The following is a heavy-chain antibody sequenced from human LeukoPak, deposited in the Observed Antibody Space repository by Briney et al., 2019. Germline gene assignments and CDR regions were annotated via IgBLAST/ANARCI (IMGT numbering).Heavy chain of an antibody. V-gene: IGHV4-59*08. D-gene: IGHD5-18*01. CDR1: GGSISSYY. CDR2: IYYSGST. CDR3: ARRDDSYGYRWYFDL. J-gene: IGHJ2*01. Sequence: PSETLSLTCTVSGGSISSYYWSWIRQPPGKGLEWIGYIYYSGSTNYNPSLKSRVTISVDTSKNQFSLKLSPVTAADTAVYYCARRDDSYGYRWYFDLWGRGTLVTVSS.